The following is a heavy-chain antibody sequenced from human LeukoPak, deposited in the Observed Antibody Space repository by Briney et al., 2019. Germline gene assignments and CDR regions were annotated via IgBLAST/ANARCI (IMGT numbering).Heavy chain of an antibody. J-gene: IGHJ4*02. CDR1: GLTVSSNY. CDR2: IYTSGTT. Sequence: GGSLRLSCAVSGLTVSSNYINWVRQAPGKGLEWVSLIYTSGTTLYADSVKGRFTISRDNSKNTLYLQMNSLRAEDTAVYYCAKGRTPGYSSSWYIPLPAQPFDYWGQGTLVTVSS. D-gene: IGHD6-13*01. CDR3: AKGRTPGYSSSWYIPLPAQPFDY. V-gene: IGHV3-53*01.